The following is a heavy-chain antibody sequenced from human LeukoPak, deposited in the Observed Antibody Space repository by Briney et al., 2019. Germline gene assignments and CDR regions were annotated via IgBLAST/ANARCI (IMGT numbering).Heavy chain of an antibody. CDR2: IYTSGST. D-gene: IGHD3-22*01. Sequence: PSETLSHTCSLWGGPIRSHYWRGIRQPTGKGVEWIGRIYTSGSTNHNPSLKSRVTMPVDTPKNQSSLKLSSVTAADTAVYYCARGFDYYDSSGYSSVGAFDIWGQGTMVTVSS. V-gene: IGHV4-4*07. CDR3: ARGFDYYDSSGYSSVGAFDI. J-gene: IGHJ3*02. CDR1: GGPIRSHY.